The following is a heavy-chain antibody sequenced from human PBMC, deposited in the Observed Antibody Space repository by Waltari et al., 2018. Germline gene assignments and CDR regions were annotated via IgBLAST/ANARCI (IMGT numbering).Heavy chain of an antibody. V-gene: IGHV4-39*07. J-gene: IGHJ4*02. CDR1: GGSISSSSYY. CDR2: IYCSGST. Sequence: QLQLQESGPGLVKPSETLSLTCTVSGGSISSSSYYWGWIRQPPGKGLEWIGSIYCSGSTYYNPSLKSRVTISVDTSKNQFSLKLSSVTAADTAVYYCARRRDGDYNYWGQGTLVTVSS. CDR3: ARRRDGDYNY. D-gene: IGHD4-17*01.